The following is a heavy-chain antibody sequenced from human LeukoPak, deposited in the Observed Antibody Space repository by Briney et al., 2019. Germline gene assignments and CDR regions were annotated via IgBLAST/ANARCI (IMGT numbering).Heavy chain of an antibody. CDR2: IYYSGST. V-gene: IGHV4-39*01. D-gene: IGHD2-15*01. J-gene: IGHJ4*02. CDR3: ARRSSCSGGSCYPLDY. Sequence: SETLSLTCTVSGGSISSSSYYWGWIRQPPGKGLEWIGSIYYSGSTYYNPSLKSRVTISVDTSKNQFSLKLSSVTAADTAVYYCARRSSCSGGSCYPLDYWGQGTLVTVSS. CDR1: GGSISSSSYY.